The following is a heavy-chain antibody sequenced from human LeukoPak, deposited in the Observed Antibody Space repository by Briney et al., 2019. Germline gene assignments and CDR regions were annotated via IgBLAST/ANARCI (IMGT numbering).Heavy chain of an antibody. CDR3: ARDRAMNYYYYGMDV. CDR2: INHSGST. J-gene: IGHJ6*02. V-gene: IGHV4-34*01. D-gene: IGHD2-2*01. Sequence: SETLSLTCAVYGGSFSGYYWSWIRQPPGKGLEWIGEINHSGSTNYNPSLKSRVTISVDTSKNQFSLKLSSVTAADTAVYYCARDRAMNYYYYGMDVWGQGTTVTVSS. CDR1: GGSFSGYY.